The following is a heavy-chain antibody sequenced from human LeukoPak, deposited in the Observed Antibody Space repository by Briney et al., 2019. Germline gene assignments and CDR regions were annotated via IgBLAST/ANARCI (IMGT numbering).Heavy chain of an antibody. Sequence: ASVKVSCKVSGYTLTELSMHWVRQAAGKGLEWMGGFDPEDGETIYAQKFQGRVTMTEDTSTDTAYMELSSLRSEDTAVYYCATEYYYGSGSYYQRGFDYWGQGTLVTVSS. CDR1: GYTLTELS. D-gene: IGHD3-10*01. CDR2: FDPEDGET. J-gene: IGHJ4*02. CDR3: ATEYYYGSGSYYQRGFDY. V-gene: IGHV1-24*01.